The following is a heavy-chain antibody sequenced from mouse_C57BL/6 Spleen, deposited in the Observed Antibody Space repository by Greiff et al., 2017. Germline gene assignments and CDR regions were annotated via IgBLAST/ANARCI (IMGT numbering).Heavy chain of an antibody. Sequence: VQLKESGPELVKPGASVKISCKASGYSFTGYYMNWVKQSPEKSLEWIGEINPSTGGTTYNQKFKAKATLTVDKSSSTAYMQLKSLTSEDSAVYYCARSGGYDDGDWYFDVWGTGTTVTVSS. CDR1: GYSFTGYY. V-gene: IGHV1-42*01. D-gene: IGHD2-2*01. CDR3: ARSGGYDDGDWYFDV. J-gene: IGHJ1*03. CDR2: INPSTGGT.